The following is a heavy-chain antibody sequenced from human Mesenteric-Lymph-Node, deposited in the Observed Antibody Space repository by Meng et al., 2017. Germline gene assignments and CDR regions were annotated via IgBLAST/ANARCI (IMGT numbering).Heavy chain of an antibody. J-gene: IGHJ4*02. V-gene: IGHV3-9*03. D-gene: IGHD6-13*01. CDR1: GFTFDDYA. CDR2: ISWNSGSI. CDR3: AKGLGPVIAAAGSYYFDY. Sequence: GGSLRLSCAASGFTFDDYAMHWVRQAPGKGLEWVSGISWNSGSIGYADSVKGRFTISRDNAKNSLYLQMNSLRAEDMALYYCAKGLGPVIAAAGSYYFDYWGQGTLVTVSS.